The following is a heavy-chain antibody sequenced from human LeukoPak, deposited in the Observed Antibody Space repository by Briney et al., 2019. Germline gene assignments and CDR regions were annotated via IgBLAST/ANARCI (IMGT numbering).Heavy chain of an antibody. J-gene: IGHJ4*02. CDR3: SRESGAFCPFGY. D-gene: IGHD1-26*01. Sequence: PSETLSLTCGVSGGSISSTNWWSWVRQPPGQGLEWSGEISLSGLTNYNPSLKRRVTMSLDKSKNHLSLNLTPVTAADTAVYYCSRESGAFCPFGYWGQGTLVTVSS. CDR2: ISLSGLT. CDR1: GGSISSTNW. V-gene: IGHV4-4*02.